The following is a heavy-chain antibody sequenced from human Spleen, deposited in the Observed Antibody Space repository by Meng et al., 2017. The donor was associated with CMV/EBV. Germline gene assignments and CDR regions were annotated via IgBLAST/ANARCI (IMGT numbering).Heavy chain of an antibody. CDR3: AAYGNYWY. V-gene: IGHV1-46*01. CDR1: GYTFASEG. Sequence: ASVKVSCKSSGYTFASEGITWVRQAPGQGFEYMGIINPRGGTTHYAQKFQGRVTMTIDTSTSTVYMELSSLRSEDTAMYYCAAYGNYWYWGQGTLVTVSS. D-gene: IGHD4-17*01. J-gene: IGHJ4*02. CDR2: INPRGGTT.